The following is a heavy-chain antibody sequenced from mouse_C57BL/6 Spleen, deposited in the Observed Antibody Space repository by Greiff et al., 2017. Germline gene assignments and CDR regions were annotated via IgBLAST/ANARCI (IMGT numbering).Heavy chain of an antibody. CDR2: INYDGSST. CDR3: ARGLLRSAMDY. J-gene: IGHJ4*01. Sequence: EVMLVESEGGLVQPGSSMKLSCTASGFTFSDYYMAWVRQVPEKGLEWVANINYDGSSTYYLDSLKSRFIISRDNAKNILYLQMSSLKSEDTATYYCARGLLRSAMDYWGQGTSVTVSS. CDR1: GFTFSDYY. D-gene: IGHD1-1*01. V-gene: IGHV5-16*01.